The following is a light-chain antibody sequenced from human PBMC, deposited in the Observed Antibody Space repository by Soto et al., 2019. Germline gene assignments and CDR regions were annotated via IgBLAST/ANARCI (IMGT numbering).Light chain of an antibody. CDR3: SSYTSSRTLV. CDR2: EVS. Sequence: QSALTQPASVSGSPGQSITISCTGTSSDIGGYNYVSWYQQHPGKAPKLMIYEVSNWPSGVSNRFSGSKSGNTASLTISGLQAEDEADYYCSSYTSSRTLVFGAGTKLTVL. J-gene: IGLJ1*01. CDR1: SSDIGGYNY. V-gene: IGLV2-14*01.